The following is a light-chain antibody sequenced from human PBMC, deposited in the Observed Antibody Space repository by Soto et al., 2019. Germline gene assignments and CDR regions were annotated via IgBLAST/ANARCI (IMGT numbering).Light chain of an antibody. CDR2: DAS. CDR3: QQFNSWLLT. J-gene: IGKJ4*01. Sequence: PGERATLSCRASQNIRTNLAWYQQKPGQPPRLLIYDASTRAAGIPARFIGSGSGTEFTLTISSLQSEDFAIYYCQQFNSWLLTFGGGTKVDIK. CDR1: QNIRTN. V-gene: IGKV3-15*01.